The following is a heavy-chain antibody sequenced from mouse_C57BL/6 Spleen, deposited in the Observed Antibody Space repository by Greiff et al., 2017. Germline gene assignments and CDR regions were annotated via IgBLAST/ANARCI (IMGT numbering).Heavy chain of an antibody. CDR1: GYTFTSYW. J-gene: IGHJ3*01. CDR2: IDPSDSYT. CDR3: ARGYSNYVAY. V-gene: IGHV1-69*01. Sequence: VQLQQSGAELVMPGASVKLSCKASGYTFTSYWMHWVKQRPGQGLAWIGEIDPSDSYTNYNQKFKGKSTLTVDKSSSTAYMQLSSLTSEDSAVYYCARGYSNYVAYWGQGTLVTVSA. D-gene: IGHD2-5*01.